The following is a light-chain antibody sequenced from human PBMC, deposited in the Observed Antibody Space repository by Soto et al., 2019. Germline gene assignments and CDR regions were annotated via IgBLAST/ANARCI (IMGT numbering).Light chain of an antibody. J-gene: IGKJ1*01. CDR1: QYIGDF. CDR2: GAS. V-gene: IGKV1-39*01. CDR3: QESFFVLGT. Sequence: EILMTQSPSSVSSSLGDTVTLTCRSSQYIGDFLNWYQQTPGKPPKLLIFGASNLPLGVPSRFSGGGSGTEVTLTITKLEREDFATYYCQESFFVLGTFGRGTRVEL.